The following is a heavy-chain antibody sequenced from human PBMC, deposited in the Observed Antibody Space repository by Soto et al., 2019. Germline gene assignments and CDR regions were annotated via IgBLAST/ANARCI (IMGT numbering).Heavy chain of an antibody. CDR3: AREPWAADY. V-gene: IGHV3-66*01. J-gene: IGHJ4*02. D-gene: IGHD3-16*01. Sequence: EVQLVESGGGLVQPGGSLRLSCAASGFTVSTKYMSWVRQAPGKGLEWVSVIYSGGSTFYEDSMRGRFTISRDNSKNTVNLQMNSLRAEDTAAYYCAREPWAADYWGQGTLVTVSS. CDR2: IYSGGST. CDR1: GFTVSTKY.